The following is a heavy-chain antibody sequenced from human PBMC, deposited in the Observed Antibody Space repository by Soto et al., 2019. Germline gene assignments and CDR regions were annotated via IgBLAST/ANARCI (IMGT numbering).Heavy chain of an antibody. Sequence: QVPLVESGGGVVQPGRSLRLSCAASGFTFSSYGMHWVRQAPGKGLEWVAVISYDGSNKYYADSVKGRFTISRDNSKNTMYLQMNSLRAEDTAVYYCAKAGYSGAEFDIWGQGTMVTVSS. J-gene: IGHJ3*02. CDR3: AKAGYSGAEFDI. CDR2: ISYDGSNK. V-gene: IGHV3-30*18. D-gene: IGHD1-26*01. CDR1: GFTFSSYG.